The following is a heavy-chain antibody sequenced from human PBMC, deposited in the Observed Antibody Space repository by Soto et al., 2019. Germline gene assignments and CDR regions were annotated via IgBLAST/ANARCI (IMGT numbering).Heavy chain of an antibody. CDR3: ARRGYSGYEIDY. Sequence: EVQLVESGGGLVQHGGSLRLSCAASGFTCRSYAMHWVRQAPWKGLEYVSDISSNGGSTYYANAVKGRFTISRDNSKNSLYLQMGSPRAEDMAVYYCARRGYSGYEIDYWGQGTLVTVSS. CDR1: GFTCRSYA. CDR2: ISSNGGST. V-gene: IGHV3-64*01. D-gene: IGHD5-12*01. J-gene: IGHJ4*02.